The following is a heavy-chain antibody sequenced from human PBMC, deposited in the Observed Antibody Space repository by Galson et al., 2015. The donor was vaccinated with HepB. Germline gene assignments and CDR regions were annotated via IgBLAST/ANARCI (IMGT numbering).Heavy chain of an antibody. Sequence: SVKVSCKASGDTFSNYAISWVRQAPGQGLEWMGGITPIFSSTTYAHKFQGRVTITADESTNTVYMELNSLRSDDTAIYYCSENYYENSGSMYWGQGTLVTVSS. CDR1: GDTFSNYA. D-gene: IGHD3-22*01. CDR2: ITPIFSST. V-gene: IGHV1-69*13. J-gene: IGHJ4*02. CDR3: SENYYENSGSMY.